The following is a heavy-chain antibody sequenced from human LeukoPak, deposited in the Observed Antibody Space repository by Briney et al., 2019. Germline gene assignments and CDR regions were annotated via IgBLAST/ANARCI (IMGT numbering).Heavy chain of an antibody. D-gene: IGHD6-13*01. CDR1: GFTFSSYS. CDR3: AKSGAVAPFDY. J-gene: IGHJ4*02. Sequence: GGSLRLSCAASGFTFSSYSMNWVRQAPGKGLEWVSAISGSGGSTYYADSVKGRFTISRDNSRNTLYLQMNSLRAEDTAVYYCAKSGAVAPFDYWGQGTLVTVSS. CDR2: ISGSGGST. V-gene: IGHV3-23*01.